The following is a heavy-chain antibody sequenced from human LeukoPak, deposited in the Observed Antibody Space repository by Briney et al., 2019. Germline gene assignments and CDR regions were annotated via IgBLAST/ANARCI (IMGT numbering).Heavy chain of an antibody. J-gene: IGHJ6*02. D-gene: IGHD2-15*01. CDR1: GYTFTSYG. CDR2: ISAYNGNT. V-gene: IGHV1-18*01. Sequence: ASVKVSFKASGYTFTSYGISWVRQAPGQGLEGMGWISAYNGNTNYAQKLQGRVTMTTDTSTSTAYMELRSLRSDDTAVYYCAVGYCSGGSCYSLAYYYYGMDVWGQGTTVTVSS. CDR3: AVGYCSGGSCYSLAYYYYGMDV.